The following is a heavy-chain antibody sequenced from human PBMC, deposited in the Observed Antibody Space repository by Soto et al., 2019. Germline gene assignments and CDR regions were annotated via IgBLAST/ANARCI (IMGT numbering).Heavy chain of an antibody. J-gene: IGHJ6*02. V-gene: IGHV1-46*01. CDR3: AREAVVVDATPTGYYYYGMDV. CDR2: INPSGGST. D-gene: IGHD2-15*01. Sequence: QVQLVQSGAEVKKPGASVKVSCKASGYTFTSYYMHWVRQAPGQGLEWMGIINPSGGSTSYAQKFQGRVTMTRDTSTSTVDMELSSLRSEDTAVYYCAREAVVVDATPTGYYYYGMDVWGQVTTVTVSS. CDR1: GYTFTSYY.